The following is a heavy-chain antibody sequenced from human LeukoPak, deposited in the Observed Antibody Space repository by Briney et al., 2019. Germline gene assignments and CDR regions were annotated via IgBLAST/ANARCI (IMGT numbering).Heavy chain of an antibody. CDR1: GFTVSSNY. Sequence: GGSLRLSCAVSGFTVSSNYMNWVRQAPGKGLEWVSIIYSGVNTYYADSVKGRFTISRDNSKNTLYLQMNSLRAEDTAVYYSARSDSLNTFDIWGQGTMVTVSS. V-gene: IGHV3-53*01. CDR3: ARSDSLNTFDI. D-gene: IGHD2-21*01. CDR2: IYSGVNT. J-gene: IGHJ3*02.